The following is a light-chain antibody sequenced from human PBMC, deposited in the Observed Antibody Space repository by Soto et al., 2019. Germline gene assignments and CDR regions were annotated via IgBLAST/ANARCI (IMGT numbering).Light chain of an antibody. V-gene: IGKV3-15*01. CDR2: GAS. Sequence: VITQAAATLSVSPGASAPLSCRACQTINNSVAWYQLKDGQVPRLLIYGASTRATDVPARFSGSASGTEYTLTTSGLQSEDFAVYYGQQYNNRRPITFSQGTRLEN. CDR1: QTINNS. J-gene: IGKJ5*01. CDR3: QQYNNRRPIT.